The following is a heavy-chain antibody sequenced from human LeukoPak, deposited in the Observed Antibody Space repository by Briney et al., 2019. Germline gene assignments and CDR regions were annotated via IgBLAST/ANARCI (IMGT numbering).Heavy chain of an antibody. CDR3: ARDMTTVTTLTY. Sequence: ASVKVSCKASGYTFTSYDINWVRQATGQGLEWMGWMNPNSGNTGYAQKFQGRVTITRNTSISTAYMELSSLRSEDTAVYYCARDMTTVTTLTYWGQGTLVTVSS. CDR1: GYTFTSYD. V-gene: IGHV1-8*03. CDR2: MNPNSGNT. J-gene: IGHJ4*02. D-gene: IGHD4-17*01.